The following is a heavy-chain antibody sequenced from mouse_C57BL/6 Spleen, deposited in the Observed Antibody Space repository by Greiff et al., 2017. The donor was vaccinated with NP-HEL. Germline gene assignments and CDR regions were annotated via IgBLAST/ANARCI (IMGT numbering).Heavy chain of an antibody. CDR1: GYAFSSSW. Sequence: QVQLQQSGPELVKPGASVKISCKASGYAFSSSWMNWVKQRPGKGLEWIGRIYPGDGDTNYNGKFKGKATLTADKSSSTAYMQLSSLTSEDSAVYCCAREEYGNFHAMDYWGQGTSVTVSS. CDR3: AREEYGNFHAMDY. CDR2: IYPGDGDT. V-gene: IGHV1-82*01. J-gene: IGHJ4*01. D-gene: IGHD2-1*01.